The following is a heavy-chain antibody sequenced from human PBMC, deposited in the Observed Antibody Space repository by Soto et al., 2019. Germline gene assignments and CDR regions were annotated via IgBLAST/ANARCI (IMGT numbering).Heavy chain of an antibody. D-gene: IGHD6-13*01. CDR3: AHTVAYSSTWNYFDY. V-gene: IGHV2-5*01. J-gene: IGHJ4*01. CDR1: GFSLSTSGVG. Sequence: SGPTLVNPTQTLTLPCTFSGFSLSTSGVGVGWIRQPPGKALEWLALIYWNDDKWYRPSLKSRLTVTKDTSKNQVVLTMANMDPVDSGTYYCAHTVAYSSTWNYFDYWGHGTPVTVSS. CDR2: IYWNDDK.